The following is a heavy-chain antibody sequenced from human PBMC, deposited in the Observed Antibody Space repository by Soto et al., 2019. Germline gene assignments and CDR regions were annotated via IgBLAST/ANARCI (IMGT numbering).Heavy chain of an antibody. D-gene: IGHD1-7*01. Sequence: QAGGSLRLSCAASGFTFSSYGMTRVRQAPGKGLEWVSFSSATGAGTYYADSVKGRFTISRDNSKNTLYLQMTSLRADDTAVYYCAKDRRAGGNYGFYSDFWGQGALVTVSS. J-gene: IGHJ4*02. V-gene: IGHV3-23*01. CDR2: SSATGAGT. CDR1: GFTFSSYG. CDR3: AKDRRAGGNYGFYSDF.